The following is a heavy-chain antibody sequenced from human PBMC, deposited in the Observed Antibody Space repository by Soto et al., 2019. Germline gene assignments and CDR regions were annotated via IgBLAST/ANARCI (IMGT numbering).Heavy chain of an antibody. D-gene: IGHD3-10*01. V-gene: IGHV3-21*01. CDR3: ARLHIGDYGSASYFLYYYYGMDV. CDR1: GFTFSSYS. J-gene: IGHJ6*02. Sequence: GGSLRLSCAASGFTFSSYSMNWVRQAPGKGLEWVSSISSSGSYMYYADSVKGRFTISRDNAKNSLYLQMNSLRAEDTAVYYCARLHIGDYGSASYFLYYYYGMDVWGQGTTVTVSS. CDR2: ISSSGSYM.